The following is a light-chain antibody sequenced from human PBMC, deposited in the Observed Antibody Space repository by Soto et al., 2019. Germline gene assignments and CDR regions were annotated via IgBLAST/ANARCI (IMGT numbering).Light chain of an antibody. CDR3: QQRSEWPRT. Sequence: EIVLTQSPATLSLYPGERATLSCRASQSISSSLAWYQQKPGQAPRLLIYDASSRATGFPARFSGSGSGTDFTLTIGSLEPEDFAVYYCQQRSEWPRTFGQGTKVEIK. V-gene: IGKV3-11*01. J-gene: IGKJ1*01. CDR2: DAS. CDR1: QSISSS.